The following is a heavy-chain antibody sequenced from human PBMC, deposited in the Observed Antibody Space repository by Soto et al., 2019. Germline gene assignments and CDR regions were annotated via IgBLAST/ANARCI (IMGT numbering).Heavy chain of an antibody. J-gene: IGHJ3*02. CDR2: INPNSGGT. CDR3: ARGEGMAARHDAYDI. CDR1: VYTFTSYY. V-gene: IGHV1-2*04. Sequence: SGNVSCNSSVYTFTSYYMHSVRQAPGQGLEWMGWINPNSGGTNYAQKFQGWVTMTTDTSASTAYMELRSLRSDDTAVYYCARGEGMAARHDAYDIWGQGTTVTVSS. D-gene: IGHD6-6*01.